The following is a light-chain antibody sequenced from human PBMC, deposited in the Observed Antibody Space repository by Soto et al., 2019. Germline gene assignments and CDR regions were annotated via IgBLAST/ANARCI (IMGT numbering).Light chain of an antibody. CDR3: QQYYSAPNT. J-gene: IGKJ2*01. CDR2: WAS. Sequence: DIVMTQSPDSLAVSLGERATINCKSSQSVLYSSNNKNYLAWYQHKPGQPPKLLVYWASTRESGVPDRFSGSGSGTDFTLTISSLQAEDVAVYYCQQYYSAPNTFGQGTQLEIK. V-gene: IGKV4-1*01. CDR1: QSVLYSSNNKNY.